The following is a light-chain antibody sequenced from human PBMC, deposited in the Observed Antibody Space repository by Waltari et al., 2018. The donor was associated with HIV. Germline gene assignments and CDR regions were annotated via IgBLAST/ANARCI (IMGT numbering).Light chain of an antibody. Sequence: QAVVTQEPSLTVSPGGTVTLTCASSTGAVTSGHYPYWFQQRPGQAPRTLIYDTRHRHSCTPARLSASLLGGKAALTLSGAQPEDEADYYCLLYYSGARVFGGGTKLTV. V-gene: IGLV7-46*01. CDR3: LLYYSGARV. J-gene: IGLJ2*01. CDR2: DTR. CDR1: TGAVTSGHY.